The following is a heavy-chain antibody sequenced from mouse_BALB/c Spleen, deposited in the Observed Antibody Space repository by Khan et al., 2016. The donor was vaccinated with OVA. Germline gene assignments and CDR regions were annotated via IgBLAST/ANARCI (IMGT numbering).Heavy chain of an antibody. CDR2: INRSSGYP. CDR1: GYTFTSYT. CDR3: ARKSTRASY. D-gene: IGHD3-1*01. J-gene: IGHJ2*01. V-gene: IGHV1-4*01. Sequence: QVQLKQSGADLVKPGASVKLSCKASGYTFTSYTMHWVQQRPGQGLEWIAYINRSSGYPKYNQKVKDKATLTADKADSTAYMQLTSLTSEDSAVYYCARKSTRASYWGQGTTRTVSS.